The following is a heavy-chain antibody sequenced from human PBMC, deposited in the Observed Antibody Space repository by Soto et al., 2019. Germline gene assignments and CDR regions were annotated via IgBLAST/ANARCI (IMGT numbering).Heavy chain of an antibody. CDR3: AKGIRRKTGIAAAGTAFDP. V-gene: IGHV3-23*01. CDR1: GFTFSSYA. Sequence: SGGSLRLSCAASGFTFSSYAMSWVRQAPGKGLEWVSAISGSGGSTYYADSVKGRFTISRDNSKNTLYLQMNSLRAEDTAVYYCAKGIRRKTGIAAAGTAFDPWGQGTLVTVSS. CDR2: ISGSGGST. J-gene: IGHJ5*02. D-gene: IGHD6-13*01.